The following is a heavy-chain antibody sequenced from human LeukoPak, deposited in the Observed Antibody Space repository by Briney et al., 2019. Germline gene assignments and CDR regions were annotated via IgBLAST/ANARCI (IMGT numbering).Heavy chain of an antibody. Sequence: SETLSLTCTVSGGSVSSGSYYWSWIRQPAGKGLEWIGRIYSSGATNYNPSLKSRVTMSVDTSKNQFSLKLNSVTAADTAVYFCARVSSGWSYYFDYWGQGTLVTVSS. CDR1: GGSVSSGSYY. CDR2: IYSSGAT. V-gene: IGHV4-61*02. J-gene: IGHJ4*02. CDR3: ARVSSGWSYYFDY. D-gene: IGHD6-19*01.